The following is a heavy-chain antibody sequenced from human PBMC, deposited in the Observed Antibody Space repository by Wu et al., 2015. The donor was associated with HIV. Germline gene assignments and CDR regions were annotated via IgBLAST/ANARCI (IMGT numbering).Heavy chain of an antibody. D-gene: IGHD6-13*01. CDR1: GYTFTGKY. J-gene: IGHJ5*02. CDR2: INSKSGDT. V-gene: IGHV1-2*02. CDR3: ARGRPAAARGEDWFDP. Sequence: QVQLVQSGAEVKKPGASVKVSCKASGYTFTGKYIHWVRQAPGQGLEWMGWINSKSGDTNYAQKFQGRVTMTRDTSISTAYMELSRLRSDDTAVYYCARGRPAAARGEDWFDPVGPGNPGSTVSX.